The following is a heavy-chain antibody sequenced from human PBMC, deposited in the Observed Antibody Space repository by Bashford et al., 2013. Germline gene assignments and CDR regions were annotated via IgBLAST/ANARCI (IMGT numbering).Heavy chain of an antibody. D-gene: IGHD3-16*01. CDR1: GDSINGYY. CDR3: ARADIMIGNAFDL. V-gene: IGHV4-4*07. CDR2: IYTGGNT. J-gene: IGHJ4*02. Sequence: SETLSLTCTVSGDSINGYYWSWIRKPAGKGLEWIGRIYTGGNTNYNPSLKSRVTMSVDTSKSLFSLKLTSVTAADTAVYYCARADIMIGNAFDLWGQGTLVTVSS.